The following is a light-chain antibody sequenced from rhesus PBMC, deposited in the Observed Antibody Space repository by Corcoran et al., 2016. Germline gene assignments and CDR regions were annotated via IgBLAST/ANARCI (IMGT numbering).Light chain of an antibody. CDR1: QRVSSY. J-gene: IGKJ3*01. V-gene: IGKV3S9*01. CDR2: GAS. CDR3: QQYNNWKFT. Sequence: EIVMTQSPATLSLSPGERATLSCRASQRVSSYVAWYQQKTEQAPRLLSYGASSRATGIPDRFSGTGSGTDFTLIISSLEPEDVGVYYCQQYNNWKFTFGPGTKLDIK.